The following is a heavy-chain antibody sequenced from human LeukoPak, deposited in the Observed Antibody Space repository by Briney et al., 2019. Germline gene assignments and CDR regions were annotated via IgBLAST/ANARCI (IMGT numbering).Heavy chain of an antibody. J-gene: IGHJ4*02. D-gene: IGHD3-22*01. V-gene: IGHV4-34*01. CDR1: GGSFSGYY. CDR2: INHSGST. CDR3: ARHFHDSSGTLFDY. Sequence: PSETLSLTCAVYGGSFSGYYWSWIRQPPGKGLEWIGEINHSGSTNYNPSLKSRVTISVDTSKNQFSLKLSSVTAADTAVYYCARHFHDSSGTLFDYWGQGTLVTVSS.